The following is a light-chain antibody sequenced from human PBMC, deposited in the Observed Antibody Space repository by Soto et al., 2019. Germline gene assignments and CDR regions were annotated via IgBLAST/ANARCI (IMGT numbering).Light chain of an antibody. J-gene: IGKJ1*01. CDR2: AAA. V-gene: IGKV1-39*01. CDR3: QQSYRTPRT. Sequence: DIQMTQSPSSLSASVGDRVTITCRASQSISSYLNWYQQKPGKAPKLQIYAAASLQSGLPSRFSGSGSETDFTLTISSLQPEDFATYYCQQSYRTPRTFGQGTKVEIK. CDR1: QSISSY.